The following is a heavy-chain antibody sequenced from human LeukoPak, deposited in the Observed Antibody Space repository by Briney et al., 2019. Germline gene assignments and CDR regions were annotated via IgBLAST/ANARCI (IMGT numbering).Heavy chain of an antibody. J-gene: IGHJ3*02. V-gene: IGHV3-66*02. Sequence: GGSLRLSCAASGFTFSSYWMSWVRQAPGKGLEWVSVIYSGGSTYYADSVKGRFTISRDNSKNTLYLQMNSLRAEDTAVYYCARDGLQDDYDAFDIWGQGTMVTVSS. CDR3: ARDGLQDDYDAFDI. CDR1: GFTFSSYW. D-gene: IGHD5-24*01. CDR2: IYSGGST.